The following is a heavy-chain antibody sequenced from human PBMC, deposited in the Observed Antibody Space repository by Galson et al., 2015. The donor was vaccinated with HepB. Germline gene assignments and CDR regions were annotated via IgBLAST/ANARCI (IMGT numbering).Heavy chain of an antibody. CDR3: ATQYSSSWSYFDY. Sequence: SLRLSCAASGFTFSSYGMHWVRQAPGKGLEWVAVIWYDGSNKYYADSVKGRFTISRVNSKNTLYLQMNSLRAEDTAVYYCATQYSSSWSYFDYWGQGTLVTVSS. D-gene: IGHD6-13*01. CDR2: IWYDGSNK. V-gene: IGHV3-33*01. CDR1: GFTFSSYG. J-gene: IGHJ4*02.